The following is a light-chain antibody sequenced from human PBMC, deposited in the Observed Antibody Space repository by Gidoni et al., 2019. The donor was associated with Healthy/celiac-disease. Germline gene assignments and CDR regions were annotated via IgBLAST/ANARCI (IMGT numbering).Light chain of an antibody. CDR1: SSNIGSNT. CDR3: AAWDDSLNGSYV. V-gene: IGLV1-44*01. J-gene: IGLJ1*01. Sequence: QSVLTQPPSASGTPGQRVTIFCSGSSSNIGSNTVNWYQQLRGTAPTLLIYSNNQRPSGVPDRFSGSKSGTSASLAISVLQSEDEADYYCAAWDDSLNGSYVFGTGTKVTVL. CDR2: SNN.